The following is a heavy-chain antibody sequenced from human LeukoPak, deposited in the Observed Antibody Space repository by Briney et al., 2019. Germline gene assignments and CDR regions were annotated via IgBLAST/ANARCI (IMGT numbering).Heavy chain of an antibody. CDR2: IYGSGSFR. J-gene: IGHJ4*02. CDR3: AKDRIIGDGFWEIDY. V-gene: IGHV3-23*05. D-gene: IGHD7-27*01. Sequence: GGSLRLSCVGSGFMFSSYAMSWVRQAPGKGLEWVAGIYGSGSFRDYGDSVKGRFTISRDNSKNTLYLQMNSLRAEDTAVYYCAKDRIIGDGFWEIDYWGQGILVTVSS. CDR1: GFMFSSYA.